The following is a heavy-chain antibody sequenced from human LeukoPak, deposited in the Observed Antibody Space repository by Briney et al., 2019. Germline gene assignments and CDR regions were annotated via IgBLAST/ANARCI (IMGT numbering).Heavy chain of an antibody. Sequence: SETLSLTCTVSGGSISSYYWSWLRQPPGKGLEWIGHIYYSGSTNYNPSLKSRLTISIDTSKNQFSLRLSSVTAADTAVYYCARGAAGYSYGWGQGTLVTVSS. CDR2: IYYSGST. D-gene: IGHD5-18*01. CDR3: ARGAAGYSYG. CDR1: GGSISSYY. J-gene: IGHJ4*02. V-gene: IGHV4-59*01.